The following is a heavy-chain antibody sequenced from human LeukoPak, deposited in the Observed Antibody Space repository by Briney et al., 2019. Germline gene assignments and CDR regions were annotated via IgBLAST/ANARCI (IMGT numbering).Heavy chain of an antibody. J-gene: IGHJ3*02. D-gene: IGHD5-12*01. Sequence: GGSLRLSCAASGLTFGSYWMNWVRQAPGKGLEWVSVIYSDGSTYYADSVKGRFTISRDNSKNTLYLQMNSLRAEDTAVYYCARGSSGYDRDAFDIWGQGTMVTVSS. V-gene: IGHV3-53*01. CDR2: IYSDGST. CDR1: GLTFGSYW. CDR3: ARGSSGYDRDAFDI.